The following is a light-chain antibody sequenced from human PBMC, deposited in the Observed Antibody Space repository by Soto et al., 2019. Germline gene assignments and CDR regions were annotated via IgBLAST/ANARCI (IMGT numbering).Light chain of an antibody. Sequence: DIQMTQSPSSLSASVGDRVTITCQASHDIKKYLNWYQQKPGKAPSLLIYDASNLEPGVSSRFSGSGSGTDFTLTISRLQPEDVATYYCQQYDNFRTFGGGTKVEIK. CDR1: HDIKKY. V-gene: IGKV1-33*01. CDR3: QQYDNFRT. J-gene: IGKJ4*01. CDR2: DAS.